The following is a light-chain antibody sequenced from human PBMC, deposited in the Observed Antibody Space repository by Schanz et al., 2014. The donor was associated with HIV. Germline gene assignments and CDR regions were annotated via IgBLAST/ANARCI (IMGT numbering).Light chain of an antibody. V-gene: IGKV3-11*01. J-gene: IGKJ5*01. CDR2: DAS. Sequence: EIVLTQSPATLSLSPGERATLSCRASQSVSSYLAWYQQKPGQAPRLLIYDASNRATGIPDRFSGGESGTDFTLTIIRLEPEDFAVYYCQQYGTSLITFGQGTRLEI. CDR1: QSVSSY. CDR3: QQYGTSLIT.